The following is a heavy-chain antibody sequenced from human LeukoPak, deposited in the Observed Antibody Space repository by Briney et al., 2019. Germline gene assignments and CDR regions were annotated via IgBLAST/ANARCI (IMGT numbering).Heavy chain of an antibody. J-gene: IGHJ3*02. CDR2: IYSGGST. D-gene: IGHD2-2*01. V-gene: IGHV3-53*01. CDR3: GRGPGTYPGAFDI. CDR1: GFTVCSNY. Sequence: GGSLRLSCAASGFTVCSNYMSWVRQAPGKGLEWVSVIYSGGSTYYADSVKGRFTISRDNSKNTLFLQMNSLRAEDTAVYYCGRGPGTYPGAFDIWGQGTMVTVSS.